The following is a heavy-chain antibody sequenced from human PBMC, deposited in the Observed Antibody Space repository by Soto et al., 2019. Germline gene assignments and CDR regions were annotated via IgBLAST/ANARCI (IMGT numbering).Heavy chain of an antibody. D-gene: IGHD1-1*01. J-gene: IGHJ4*02. Sequence: SETLSLTCTVSGGSISSYYWSWIRQPPGKGLEWIGYIYYTGYTNYNPSLKSRVTISVDTSKNQFSLNVSSVTAADTAVYYCASFKVNDRELDYWGQGTLVTVSS. CDR2: IYYTGYT. CDR3: ASFKVNDRELDY. CDR1: GGSISSYY. V-gene: IGHV4-59*01.